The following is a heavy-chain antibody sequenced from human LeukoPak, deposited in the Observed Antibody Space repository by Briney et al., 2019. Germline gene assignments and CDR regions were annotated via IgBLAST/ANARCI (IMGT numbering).Heavy chain of an antibody. D-gene: IGHD2-2*01. J-gene: IGHJ4*02. V-gene: IGHV3-30-3*01. CDR3: ARDRRDIVVVPDQTLDY. CDR1: GFTFSSYA. CDR2: ISYDGSNK. Sequence: GGSLRLSCAASGFTFSSYAMHCVRQAPGKGLGWVAVISYDGSNKYYADSVKGRFTISRDNSKNTLYLQMNSLRAEDTAVYYCARDRRDIVVVPDQTLDYWGQGTLVTVSS.